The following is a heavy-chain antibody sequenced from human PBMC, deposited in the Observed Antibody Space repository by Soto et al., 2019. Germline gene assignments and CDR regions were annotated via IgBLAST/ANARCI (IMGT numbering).Heavy chain of an antibody. J-gene: IGHJ5*02. CDR2: IVLGNGNT. Sequence: SVKVSCKASGFTFTSSAVQWVRQARGQPLEWIGWIVLGNGNTNYAQKFQGRVTITRDKSTSTAYMDLSRLRSDDTAMYYCAARIGNIGWYWLDAWGQGTRVTVSS. V-gene: IGHV1-58*01. CDR3: AARIGNIGWYWLDA. D-gene: IGHD6-19*01. CDR1: GFTFTSSA.